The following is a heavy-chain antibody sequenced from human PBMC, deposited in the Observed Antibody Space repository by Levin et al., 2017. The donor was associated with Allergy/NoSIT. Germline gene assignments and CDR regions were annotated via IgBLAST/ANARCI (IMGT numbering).Heavy chain of an antibody. CDR3: ARHSYSGSHYFDY. CDR1: GGSISSSSYY. V-gene: IGHV4-39*01. CDR2: IYYSGST. D-gene: IGHD1-26*01. Sequence: GSLRLSCTVSGGSISSSSYYWGWIRQPPGKGLEWIGSIYYSGSTYYNPSLKSRVTISVDTSKNQFSLKLTSVTAADTAVYYCARHSYSGSHYFDYWGQGTLVTVSS. J-gene: IGHJ4*02.